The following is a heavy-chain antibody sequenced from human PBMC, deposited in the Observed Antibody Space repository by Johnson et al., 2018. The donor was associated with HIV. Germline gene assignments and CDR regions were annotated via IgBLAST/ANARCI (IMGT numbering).Heavy chain of an antibody. CDR1: GFTFSSYD. J-gene: IGHJ3*01. Sequence: VQLVESGGGLVQPGGSLRLSCAASGFTFSSYDMHWVRQAPGKGLVWVARIYSDGSDTAYADSVTGRFTISRDNAKKTLYLQMNSLRADDTALYYCARKQWLEIPSDALDVWGQGTMVTVSS. CDR2: IYSDGSDT. D-gene: IGHD6-19*01. V-gene: IGHV3-74*03. CDR3: ARKQWLEIPSDALDV.